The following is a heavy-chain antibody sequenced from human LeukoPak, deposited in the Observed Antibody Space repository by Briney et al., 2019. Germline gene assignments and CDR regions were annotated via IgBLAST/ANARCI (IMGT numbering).Heavy chain of an antibody. CDR1: GGSISSSSYY. Sequence: SETLSLTCTVCGGSISSSSYYWGWIRQPPGKGLEWIGSIYYSGSTYYNPSLKSRVTISVDTSKNQFSLKLSSVTAADTAVYYCARRIAVAEYYFDYWGQGTLVTVSS. CDR2: IYYSGST. V-gene: IGHV4-39*01. CDR3: ARRIAVAEYYFDY. J-gene: IGHJ4*02. D-gene: IGHD6-19*01.